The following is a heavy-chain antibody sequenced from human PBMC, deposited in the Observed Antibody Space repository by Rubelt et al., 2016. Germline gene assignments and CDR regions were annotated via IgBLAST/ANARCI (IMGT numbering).Heavy chain of an antibody. Sequence: QVQLVQSGAEVKKPGASVKVSCKASGYTFTSYGISWVRQAPGQGLEWMGWISAYNGNTNYAQKLTGRGTMTADTSTSTAYMELRGLRPDDTAVYYCARDPLPVRGVIMTPTHWGQGTLVTVSS. CDR3: ARDPLPVRGVIMTPTH. J-gene: IGHJ4*02. CDR2: ISAYNGNT. CDR1: GYTFTSYG. V-gene: IGHV1-18*01. D-gene: IGHD3-10*01.